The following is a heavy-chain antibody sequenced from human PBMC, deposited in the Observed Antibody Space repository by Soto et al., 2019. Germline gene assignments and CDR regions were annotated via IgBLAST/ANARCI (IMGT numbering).Heavy chain of an antibody. Sequence: EVQLVESGGGLVQPGGSLRLSCAASGFTFSSYSMNWVRQAPGKGLEWVSYISSSSSTIYYADSVKGRFTISRDNAKNSLNLQMNSLRDEDTAVYYFARDDNSRLFGGPDAFDIWGQGTMGTVSS. CDR1: GFTFSSYS. CDR3: ARDDNSRLFGGPDAFDI. CDR2: ISSSSSTI. D-gene: IGHD3-22*01. J-gene: IGHJ3*02. V-gene: IGHV3-48*02.